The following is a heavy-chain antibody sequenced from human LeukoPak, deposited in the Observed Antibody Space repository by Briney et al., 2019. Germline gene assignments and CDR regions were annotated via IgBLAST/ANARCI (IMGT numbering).Heavy chain of an antibody. Sequence: GALRLSCAGSGFTFSSYSMNWGRPAPRKGLGWGSSISSSSSYIYYADSVKGRFTISRDNAKNSLYLQMNSLRAEDTAVYYCARYYYDSSGYSYWGQGTLVTVSS. CDR1: GFTFSSYS. CDR3: ARYYYDSSGYSY. J-gene: IGHJ4*02. CDR2: ISSSSSYI. V-gene: IGHV3-21*01. D-gene: IGHD3-22*01.